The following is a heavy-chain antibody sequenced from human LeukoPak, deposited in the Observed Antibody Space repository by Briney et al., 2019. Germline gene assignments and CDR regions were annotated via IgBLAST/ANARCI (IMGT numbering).Heavy chain of an antibody. CDR1: GFTFSSYG. J-gene: IGHJ4*02. D-gene: IGHD6-6*01. CDR3: ARDLYSSSSDSDY. V-gene: IGHV3-30*03. CDR2: ISYDGSNK. Sequence: PWGSLRLSCAASGFTFSSYGMHWVRQAPGKGLEWVAVISYDGSNKYYADSVKGRFTISRDNSKNTLYLQMNSLRAEDTAVYYCARDLYSSSSDSDYWGQGTLVTVSS.